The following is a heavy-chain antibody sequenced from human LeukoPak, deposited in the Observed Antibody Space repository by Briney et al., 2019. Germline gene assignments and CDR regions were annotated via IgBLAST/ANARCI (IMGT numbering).Heavy chain of an antibody. J-gene: IGHJ5*02. D-gene: IGHD1-26*01. CDR1: GGSISSSYY. V-gene: IGHV4-39*07. Sequence: SETLSLTCTVSGGSISSSYYWGWIRQPPGKGLEWIGSIYYTRSTYYNPSLKSRVTISVDTSKNQFSLKLSPVTAADTAVYYCARGTLVGAIYNWFDPWGQGTLVTVSS. CDR2: IYYTRST. CDR3: ARGTLVGAIYNWFDP.